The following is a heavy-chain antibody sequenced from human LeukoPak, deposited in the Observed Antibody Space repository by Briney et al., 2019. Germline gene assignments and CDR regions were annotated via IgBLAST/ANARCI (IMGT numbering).Heavy chain of an antibody. CDR1: GGSFSGYY. CDR2: INHSGST. J-gene: IGHJ4*02. CDR3: ARGVGHDYVWGSYRSRYFDY. D-gene: IGHD3-16*02. Sequence: SETLSLTCAVSGGSFSGYYWSWIRQPPGKGLEWIGEINHSGSTNYNPSLKSRVTISVDTSKNQFSLKLSSVTAADTAVYYCARGVGHDYVWGSYRSRYFDYWGQGTLVTVSS. V-gene: IGHV4-34*01.